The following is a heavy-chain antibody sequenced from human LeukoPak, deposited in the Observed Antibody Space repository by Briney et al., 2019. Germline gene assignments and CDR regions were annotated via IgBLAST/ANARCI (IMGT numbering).Heavy chain of an antibody. CDR1: GYTFTGYY. CDR2: INPNSGGT. V-gene: IGHV1-2*02. D-gene: IGHD3-3*01. Sequence: ASVKVSCKASGYTFTGYYMHWVRQAPGQGLEWMGWINPNSGGTKYAQKFQGRVTMTRDTSISTAYMELSRLRSDDTAVYYCARDRAITIFGVVAIVFDYWGQGTLVTVSS. CDR3: ARDRAITIFGVVAIVFDY. J-gene: IGHJ4*02.